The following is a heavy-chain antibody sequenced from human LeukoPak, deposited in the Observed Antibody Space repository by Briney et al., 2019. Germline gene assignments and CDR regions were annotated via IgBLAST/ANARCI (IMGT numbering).Heavy chain of an antibody. CDR3: AKEDIVVVPAAIRRRGMDV. CDR2: ISYDGSNK. Sequence: GGSLRLSCAASGFTFSSYGMHWVRKAPGKGLEWVAVISYDGSNKYCADSVKGRFTISRDNAKNSLYLQMNSLRAEDTALYYCAKEDIVVVPAAIRRRGMDVWGQGTTVTVSS. J-gene: IGHJ6*02. V-gene: IGHV3-30*18. D-gene: IGHD2-2*02. CDR1: GFTFSSYG.